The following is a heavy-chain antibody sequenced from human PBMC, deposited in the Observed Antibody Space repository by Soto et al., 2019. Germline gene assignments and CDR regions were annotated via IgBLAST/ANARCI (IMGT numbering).Heavy chain of an antibody. CDR1: GYTFTSYG. Sequence: QVQLVQSGAEVKKPGASVKVSCKASGYTFTSYGISWVRQAPGQGLEWMGWISAYNGNTNYAQKLQGRVTMTTDTSPSTAYMELRSLRSDDTAVYYCARGPYNWNYGGSHYYFDYWGQGTLVTVSS. CDR2: ISAYNGNT. V-gene: IGHV1-18*04. CDR3: ARGPYNWNYGGSHYYFDY. J-gene: IGHJ4*02. D-gene: IGHD1-7*01.